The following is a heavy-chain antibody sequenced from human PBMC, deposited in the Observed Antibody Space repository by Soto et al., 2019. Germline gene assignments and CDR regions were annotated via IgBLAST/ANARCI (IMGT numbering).Heavy chain of an antibody. Sequence: VRQAPGKGLEWVAVISYDGSNKYYADSVKGRFTISRDNSKNTLYLQMNSLRAEDTAVYYCANLKYSYGYFDGMDVWGQGTTVTVSS. CDR3: ANLKYSYGYFDGMDV. D-gene: IGHD5-18*01. J-gene: IGHJ6*02. V-gene: IGHV3-30*18. CDR2: ISYDGSNK.